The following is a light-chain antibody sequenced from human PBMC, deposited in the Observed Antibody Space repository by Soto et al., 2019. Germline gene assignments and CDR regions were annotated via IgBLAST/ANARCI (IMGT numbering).Light chain of an antibody. CDR3: HQSANWPLT. V-gene: IGKV3-11*01. CDR2: DAS. J-gene: IGKJ4*01. Sequence: EIVLTQSPATLSLSPGERATLSCRASQSVTTYLAWYQQQPGQAPRLLIYDASNRATGIPARFSGSGSGTDFTLTISSLEPEDFAGYYCHQSANWPLTFGGGTKVEI. CDR1: QSVTTY.